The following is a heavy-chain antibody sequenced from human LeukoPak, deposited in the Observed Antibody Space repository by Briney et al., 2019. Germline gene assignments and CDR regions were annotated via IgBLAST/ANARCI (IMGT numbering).Heavy chain of an antibody. V-gene: IGHV3-11*06. CDR1: VFTFSDYY. J-gene: IGHJ4*02. Sequence: KPGGSLRLSCAASVFTFSDYYMSWVRQAPGEGLEWVSYITSSSYTNYADPVKDRFTISRDNAKNSLYLQMNSLRAEDTAIYYCARLVVVAATPGYFDYWGQGTLVTVSS. CDR3: ARLVVVAATPGYFDY. D-gene: IGHD2-15*01. CDR2: ITSSSYT.